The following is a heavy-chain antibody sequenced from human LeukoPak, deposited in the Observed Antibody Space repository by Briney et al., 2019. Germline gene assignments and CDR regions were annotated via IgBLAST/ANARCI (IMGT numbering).Heavy chain of an antibody. D-gene: IGHD3-10*01. Sequence: PGGSLRLSCAASGFTFSTYWMHWVRRAPGKGLVWVSRISTDGSVTSYADSVKGRFTISRDNAKNTMYLQMNSLRAEDTAVYYCARIGGSGSYSGHYFYHWGQGTLVTVSS. CDR2: ISTDGSVT. J-gene: IGHJ4*02. V-gene: IGHV3-74*01. CDR1: GFTFSTYW. CDR3: ARIGGSGSYSGHYFYH.